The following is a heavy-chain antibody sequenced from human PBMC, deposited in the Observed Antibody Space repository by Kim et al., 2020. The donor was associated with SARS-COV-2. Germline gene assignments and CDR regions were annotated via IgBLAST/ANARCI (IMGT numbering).Heavy chain of an antibody. CDR2: IYVTGCA. D-gene: IGHD3-16*01. CDR1: GDSISNSGHH. Sequence: SETLSLTCTVYGDSISNSGHHWAWIRQPPGMGLEWIANIYVTGCAYYNPSLKSRVTISVDTSKHQVSLKLSSVTAADTAFYYCARHSSLGVDYWGQGTLVTVSS. CDR3: ARHSSLGVDY. J-gene: IGHJ4*02. V-gene: IGHV4-39*01.